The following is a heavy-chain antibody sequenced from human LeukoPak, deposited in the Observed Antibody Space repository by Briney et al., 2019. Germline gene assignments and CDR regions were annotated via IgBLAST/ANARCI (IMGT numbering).Heavy chain of an antibody. V-gene: IGHV3-72*01. Sequence: GGSLRLSCAASGFSITDPYMDWVRQAPGKGLEWVGRTRNKPNGYTTDYGTSVKGRFTVSRDDSENSLYLQMNSLKTEDTAVYYCTRVRHGDYFDYWGQGTLVTVSS. J-gene: IGHJ4*02. CDR2: TRNKPNGYTT. D-gene: IGHD4-17*01. CDR3: TRVRHGDYFDY. CDR1: GFSITDPY.